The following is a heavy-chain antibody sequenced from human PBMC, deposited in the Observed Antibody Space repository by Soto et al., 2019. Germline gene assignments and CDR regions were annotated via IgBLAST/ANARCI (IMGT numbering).Heavy chain of an antibody. CDR1: GGSISSYY. D-gene: IGHD2-2*01. CDR3: ARINIVVVPAANRHEYYYYYMDV. J-gene: IGHJ6*03. Sequence: SETLSLTCTVSGGSISSYYWSWIRQPPGKGLEWIGYIYYSGSTNYNPSLKSRVTISVDTSKNQFSLKLSSVTAADTAVYYCARINIVVVPAANRHEYYYYYMDVWGKGTTVTVSS. CDR2: IYYSGST. V-gene: IGHV4-59*08.